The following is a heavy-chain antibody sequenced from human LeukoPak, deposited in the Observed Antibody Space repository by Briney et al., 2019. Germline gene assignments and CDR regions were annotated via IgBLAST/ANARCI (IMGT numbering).Heavy chain of an antibody. CDR2: ISYSGSP. CDR3: ARVGHIVAAGTYDW. V-gene: IGHV4-59*08. D-gene: IGHD6-13*01. J-gene: IGHJ4*02. CDR1: GASISSYY. Sequence: NPSETLSLTCTVSGASISSYYWSWIRQPPGKGLEWIGYISYSGSPNYNPSLKSRVTISADTSKNQFSLNLSSVTAADTAVYYCARVGHIVAAGTYDWWGQGTLVTVSS.